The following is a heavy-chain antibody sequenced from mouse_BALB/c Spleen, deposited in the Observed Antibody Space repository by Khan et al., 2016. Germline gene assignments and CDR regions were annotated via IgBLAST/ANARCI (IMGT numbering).Heavy chain of an antibody. CDR3: ARDTTVVAKDYFDY. CDR1: GYSITSDYA. CDR2: ISYSGST. D-gene: IGHD1-1*01. J-gene: IGHJ2*01. V-gene: IGHV3-2*02. Sequence: EVQLQESGPGLVKPSQSLSLTCTVTGYSITSDYAWNWIRQFPGNKLEWMGYISYSGSTSYNPSLKSRISITRDTSKHQFFLQLNSVTTEDTATYYCARDTTVVAKDYFDYWGQGTTLTVSS.